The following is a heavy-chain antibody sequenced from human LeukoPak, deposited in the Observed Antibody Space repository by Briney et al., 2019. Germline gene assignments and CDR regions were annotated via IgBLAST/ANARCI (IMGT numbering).Heavy chain of an antibody. J-gene: IGHJ5*02. CDR3: ARPLIPPYSSSWFSWFDP. Sequence: PGGSLRLSCAASGFTFSSYAMHWVRQAPGKGLEWVAVISYDGSNKYYADSVKGRFTISRDNSKNTLYLQMNSLRAGDTAVYYCARPLIPPYSSSWFSWFDPWGQGTLVTVSS. V-gene: IGHV3-30*04. CDR2: ISYDGSNK. D-gene: IGHD6-13*01. CDR1: GFTFSSYA.